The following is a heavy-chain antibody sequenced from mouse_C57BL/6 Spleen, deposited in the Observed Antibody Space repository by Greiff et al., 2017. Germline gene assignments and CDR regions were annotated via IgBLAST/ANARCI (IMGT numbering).Heavy chain of an antibody. CDR3: ARLPYYYGSSPYYYAMDY. V-gene: IGHV5-12*01. J-gene: IGHJ4*01. Sequence: EVHLVESGGGLVQPGGSLKLSCAASGFTFSDYYMYWVRQTPEKRLEWVAYISNGGGSTYYPDTVKGRFTISRDNAKNTLYLQMSRLKSEDTAMYYCARLPYYYGSSPYYYAMDYWGQGTSVTVSS. CDR1: GFTFSDYY. CDR2: ISNGGGST. D-gene: IGHD1-1*01.